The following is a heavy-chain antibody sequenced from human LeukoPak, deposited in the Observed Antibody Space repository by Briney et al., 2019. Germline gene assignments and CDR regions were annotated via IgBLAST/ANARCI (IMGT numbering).Heavy chain of an antibody. Sequence: SETLSLTCTVSGASISRRDDFWGWIRQPPGKGLEWIGSIYYSGSTYYSPSLKGRVTISVDTSKNQFSLKLTSVTAADTAVYYCARSSEYGDPFNYWGQGTLVTVSS. V-gene: IGHV4-39*01. CDR3: ARSSEYGDPFNY. CDR2: IYYSGST. D-gene: IGHD4-17*01. CDR1: GASISRRDDF. J-gene: IGHJ4*02.